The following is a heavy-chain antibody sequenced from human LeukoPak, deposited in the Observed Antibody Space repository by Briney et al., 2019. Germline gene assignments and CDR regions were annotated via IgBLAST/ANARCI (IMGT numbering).Heavy chain of an antibody. CDR2: FDPEDGKT. Sequence: ASVKVSCKVSGYTLTELSMHWVRQAPGKGLEWMGGFDPEDGKTIYAQKFQGRVTMTEDTSTDTAYMELSSLRSEDTAVYYCATPPVDGYYSDSSGYRHWGQGTLVTVSS. CDR3: ATPPVDGYYSDSSGYRH. CDR1: GYTLTELS. D-gene: IGHD3-22*01. J-gene: IGHJ4*02. V-gene: IGHV1-24*01.